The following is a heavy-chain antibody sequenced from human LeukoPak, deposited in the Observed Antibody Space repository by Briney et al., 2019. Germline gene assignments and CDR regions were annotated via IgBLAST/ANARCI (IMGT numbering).Heavy chain of an antibody. Sequence: SETLSLTCTVSGGSISSSSYYWGWIRQPPGKGLEWIWTIHYSGRTYYNPSLESRVTISVDTSKNQFSLKLSSVTAPDTAVYYCARHEDRNWYFDHWGQGTLVTVSS. V-gene: IGHV4-39*01. J-gene: IGHJ4*02. D-gene: IGHD1-1*01. CDR2: IHYSGRT. CDR1: GGSISSSSYY. CDR3: ARHEDRNWYFDH.